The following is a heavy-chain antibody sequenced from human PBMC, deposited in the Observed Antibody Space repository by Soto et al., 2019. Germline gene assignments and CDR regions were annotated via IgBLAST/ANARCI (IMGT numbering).Heavy chain of an antibody. CDR2: ISGGGDRT. V-gene: IGHV3-23*01. CDR3: ARKVLGATSRTDWGSLPR. D-gene: IGHD3-16*01. Sequence: EVQLLESGGGLVQPGGSLRLSCVGSGFTFINYAMNWVRQTPGKGLEWVSTISGGGDRTFDADTVKGRFTISRDNSKNTVKLQMSSMRADDTAVYYCARKVLGATSRTDWGSLPRWGRGTLVPVS. J-gene: IGHJ2*01. CDR1: GFTFINYA.